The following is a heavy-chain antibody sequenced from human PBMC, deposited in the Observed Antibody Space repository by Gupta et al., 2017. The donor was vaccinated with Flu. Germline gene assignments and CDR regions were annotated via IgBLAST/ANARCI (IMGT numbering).Heavy chain of an antibody. CDR2: ISYDGIKN. V-gene: IGHV3-30*03. J-gene: IGHJ4*02. Sequence: QVQLVESGGGVVQPGRSLRLSCAASGFTFSSYDMHWVRQAPGKGLEWVALISYDGIKNYYVGAVEGRFTISRDNFKDTLYLQMNSLRPEDTAVYYCARVGGSGITNQHFDCWGQGTLVTVSS. CDR3: ARVGGSGITNQHFDC. CDR1: GFTFSSYD. D-gene: IGHD3-10*01.